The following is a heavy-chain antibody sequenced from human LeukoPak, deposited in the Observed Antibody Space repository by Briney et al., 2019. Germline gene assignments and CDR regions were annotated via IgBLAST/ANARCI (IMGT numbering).Heavy chain of an antibody. J-gene: IGHJ4*02. Sequence: SETLSLTCTVSGYSISSGYYWGWIRQPPGKGLEWIGSIYHSGSTYYNPSLKSRVTISVDTSKNQFSLKLSSVTAADTAVYYCAGYRDTAMVEDYWGQGTLVTVSS. CDR3: AGYRDTAMVEDY. CDR2: IYHSGST. V-gene: IGHV4-38-2*02. D-gene: IGHD5-18*01. CDR1: GYSISSGYY.